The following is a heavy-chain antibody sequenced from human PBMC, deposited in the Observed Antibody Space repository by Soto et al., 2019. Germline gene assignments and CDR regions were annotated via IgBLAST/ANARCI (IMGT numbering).Heavy chain of an antibody. V-gene: IGHV6-1*01. D-gene: IGHD1-7*01. CDR3: ARERTGTTWEDYYGMDV. J-gene: IGHJ6*02. CDR1: GDSVYSNSAA. Sequence: SPTLSLNCAISGDSVYSNSAAWNWIRQSPSRGLEWLGRTYYRSKWYNDYAVSVKSRITINPDTSKNQFSLQLNSVTPEDTAVYYWARERTGTTWEDYYGMDVWCQGTTVTVSS. CDR2: TYYRSKWYN.